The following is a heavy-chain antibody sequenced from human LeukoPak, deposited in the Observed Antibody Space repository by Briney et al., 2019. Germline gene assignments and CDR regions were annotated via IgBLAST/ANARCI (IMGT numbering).Heavy chain of an antibody. J-gene: IGHJ4*02. CDR2: IYYSGST. Sequence: SETLSLTCTVSGGSISSSIYYWGWIRQPPGKGLEWIGSIYYSGSTYYNPSLKSRVTISVDTSKNQFSLKLSSVTAADTAVYYCARHIPRGAMVNLFDYWGQGTLVTVSS. D-gene: IGHD5-18*01. V-gene: IGHV4-39*01. CDR3: ARHIPRGAMVNLFDY. CDR1: GGSISSSIYY.